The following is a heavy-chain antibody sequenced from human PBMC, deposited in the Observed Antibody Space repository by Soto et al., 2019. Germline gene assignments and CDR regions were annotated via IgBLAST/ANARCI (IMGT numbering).Heavy chain of an antibody. V-gene: IGHV3-74*01. CDR3: AKVASGSYDWFDP. CDR1: KVSFSGYW. J-gene: IGHJ5*02. CDR2: VNPDGSTT. D-gene: IGHD1-26*01. Sequence: EVQLVESGGGLVQPGGSLRLSCAASKVSFSGYWMHWVRQAPGKGLMWVSRVNPDGSTTTYADSVKGRFTISRDNAKNTVFRQMNSLRPDDTAVYYCAKVASGSYDWFDPWGQGTLVTVSS.